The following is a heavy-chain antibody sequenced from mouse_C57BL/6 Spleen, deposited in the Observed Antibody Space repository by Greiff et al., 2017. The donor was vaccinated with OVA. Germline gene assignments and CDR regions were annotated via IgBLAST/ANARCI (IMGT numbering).Heavy chain of an antibody. D-gene: IGHD1-1*01. V-gene: IGHV1-64*01. CDR1: GYTFTSYW. CDR2: IHPNSGST. J-gene: IGHJ3*01. CDR3: ARERDYYGSSYVGFAY. Sequence: QVQLKQPGAELVKPGASVKLSCKASGYTFTSYWMHWVKQRPGQGLEWIGMIHPNSGSTNYNEKFKSKATLTVDKSSSTAYMQLSSLTSEDSAVYYCARERDYYGSSYVGFAYWGQGTLVTVSA.